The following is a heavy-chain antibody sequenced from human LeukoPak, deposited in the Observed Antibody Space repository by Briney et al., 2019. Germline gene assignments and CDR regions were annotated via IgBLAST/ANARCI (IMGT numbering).Heavy chain of an antibody. J-gene: IGHJ6*02. Sequence: ASVKVSCKASGYTFTSYAMHWVRQAPGQRLEWMGWINAGNGNTKYSQKFQGRVTITRDTSASTAYMELSSLRSEDTAVYYCARDGDTMVRGVAPYYYYYYGMDVWGQGTTVTVSS. CDR3: ARDGDTMVRGVAPYYYYYYGMDV. D-gene: IGHD3-10*01. V-gene: IGHV1-3*01. CDR2: INAGNGNT. CDR1: GYTFTSYA.